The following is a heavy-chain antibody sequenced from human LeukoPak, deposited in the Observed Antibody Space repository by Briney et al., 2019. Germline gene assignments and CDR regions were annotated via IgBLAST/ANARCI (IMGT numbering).Heavy chain of an antibody. V-gene: IGHV3-21*01. CDR3: ARGPLAGCSSTSCSGYYYGMDV. Sequence: GGSLRLSCAACGFTFSSYSMNWVRQAPGKGLEWVSSISSSSSYIYYADSVKGRFTISRDNAKNSLYLQMNSLRAEDTAVYYCARGPLAGCSSTSCSGYYYGMDVWGQGTTVTVSS. J-gene: IGHJ6*02. CDR1: GFTFSSYS. CDR2: ISSSSSYI. D-gene: IGHD2-2*01.